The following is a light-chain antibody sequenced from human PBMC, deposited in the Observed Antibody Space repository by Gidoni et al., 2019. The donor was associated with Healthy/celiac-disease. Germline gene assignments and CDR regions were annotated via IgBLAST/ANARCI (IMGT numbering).Light chain of an antibody. CDR1: NSNIETNT. CDR2: SNN. Sequence: QPVLTQPPSASGTPGQRVTISCSGSNSNIETNTVNWYQQLPGTAPKLLVYSNNQRPSGVPDRFSGSKSGPSASLAISGLQSEDEAEYYCAAWDDSVNVVVFGGGTKLTVL. CDR3: AAWDDSVNVVV. V-gene: IGLV1-44*01. J-gene: IGLJ2*01.